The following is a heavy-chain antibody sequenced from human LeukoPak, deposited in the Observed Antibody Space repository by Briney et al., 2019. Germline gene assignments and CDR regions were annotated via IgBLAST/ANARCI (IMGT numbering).Heavy chain of an antibody. D-gene: IGHD6-6*01. J-gene: IGHJ4*02. Sequence: SETLSVTCTVSGGSISSYYWSWIRQPPGKGLEWIGYIYYSGSTNYNPSLKSRVTISVDTSKNQFSLKLSSVTAADTAVYYCARGHMDSSSFDYWGQGTLVTVSS. V-gene: IGHV4-59*12. CDR2: IYYSGST. CDR3: ARGHMDSSSFDY. CDR1: GGSISSYY.